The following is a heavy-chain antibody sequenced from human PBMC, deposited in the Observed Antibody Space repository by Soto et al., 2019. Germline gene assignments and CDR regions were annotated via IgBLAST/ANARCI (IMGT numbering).Heavy chain of an antibody. CDR2: IYHAGSV. Sequence: SETLSLTCAVSGYSIGSGCYWAWIRQSAGKGLEGSGSIYHAGSVYYNPSLNGRVALSMETSKNHVSLKLTSVNAAGTAVYYCARTFDYHGMEVGGKGSTV. V-gene: IGHV4-38-2*01. J-gene: IGHJ6*04. CDR1: GYSIGSGCY. CDR3: ARTFDYHGMEV.